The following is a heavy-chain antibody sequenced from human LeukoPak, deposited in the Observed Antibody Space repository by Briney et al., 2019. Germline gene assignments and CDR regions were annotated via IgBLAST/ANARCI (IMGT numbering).Heavy chain of an antibody. D-gene: IGHD2-15*01. CDR3: ARDPNCSGGNCYFDY. CDR2: ISTSDGHT. J-gene: IGHJ4*02. Sequence: ASVTVSRKASGYTFTSYGFSWVRQAPGQGLEWLGWISTSDGHTKYLQKLQDRVTMTTDTSTTTAYMELRSLRSDDTAVYYCARDPNCSGGNCYFDYWGQGTLVSVSS. V-gene: IGHV1-18*01. CDR1: GYTFTSYG.